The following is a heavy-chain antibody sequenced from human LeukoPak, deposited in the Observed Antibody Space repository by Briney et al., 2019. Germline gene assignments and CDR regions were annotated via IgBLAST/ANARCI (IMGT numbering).Heavy chain of an antibody. Sequence: GRSLRLSCAASGFTFNSYAMHWVRQAPGKGLEWVAVISYDGSNKYYADSVKGRFTISRDNSKNTLYLQMNSLRAEDTAVYYCEGYCSSTSCYSSSYNWFDPWGQGTLVTVSS. V-gene: IGHV3-30-3*01. CDR2: ISYDGSNK. CDR1: GFTFNSYA. CDR3: EGYCSSTSCYSSSYNWFDP. J-gene: IGHJ5*02. D-gene: IGHD2-2*01.